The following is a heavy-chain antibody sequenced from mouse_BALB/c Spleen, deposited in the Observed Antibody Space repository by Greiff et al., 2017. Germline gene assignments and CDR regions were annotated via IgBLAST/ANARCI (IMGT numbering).Heavy chain of an antibody. J-gene: IGHJ1*01. Sequence: EVMLVESGGGLVQPGGSRKLSCAASGFTFSSFGMHWVRQAPEKGLEWVAYISSGSSTIYYADTVKGRFTISRDNPKNTLLLQMTSLRSEDTAMYYCARGLLRWDWYFDVWGAGTTVTVSS. V-gene: IGHV5-17*02. D-gene: IGHD1-1*01. CDR2: ISSGSSTI. CDR3: ARGLLRWDWYFDV. CDR1: GFTFSSFG.